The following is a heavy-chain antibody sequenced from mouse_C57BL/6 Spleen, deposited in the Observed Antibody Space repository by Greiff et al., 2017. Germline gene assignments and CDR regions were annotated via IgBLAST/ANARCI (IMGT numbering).Heavy chain of an antibody. CDR3: ARTYYGSSPWYFDV. V-gene: IGHV14-2*01. CDR1: GFNIKDYY. J-gene: IGHJ1*03. D-gene: IGHD1-1*01. CDR2: IDPEDGDT. Sequence: VHVKQSGAELVKPGASVKLSCTASGFNIKDYYMHWVKQRTEQGLEWIGRIDPEDGDTKYAPKFQGKATITAYTSSNTAYLQLSSLTSEDTAVYYCARTYYGSSPWYFDVWGTGTTVTVSS.